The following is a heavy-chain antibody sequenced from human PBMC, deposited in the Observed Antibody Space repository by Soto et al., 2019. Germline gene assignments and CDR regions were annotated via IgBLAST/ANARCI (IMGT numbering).Heavy chain of an antibody. CDR3: ARLYGGGDMGAFDI. CDR2: ITPILDIT. CDR1: GGTFSSYT. D-gene: IGHD2-21*01. V-gene: IGHV1-69*02. Sequence: SVKVSCKASGGTFSSYTISWVRQAPGQGLEWMGRITPILDITNYAQKFQGRVTITADKSTSTACMQLSSLRSEDTAVYYCARLYGGGDMGAFDIWGQGTMVTVSS. J-gene: IGHJ3*02.